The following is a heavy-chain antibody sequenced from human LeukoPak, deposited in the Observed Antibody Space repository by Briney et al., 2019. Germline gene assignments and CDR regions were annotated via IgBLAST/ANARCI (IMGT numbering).Heavy chain of an antibody. J-gene: IGHJ4*02. CDR3: AREGYYGGNYGY. D-gene: IGHD4-23*01. CDR2: IYYSGST. Sequence: PSQTLSLTCTVSGGSIRSGDYYWSWIRQPPGKGLEWIGYIYYSGSTYYNPSLKSRVTISVDTSKNQFSLKLSSVTAADTAVYYCAREGYYGGNYGYWGQGTLVTVSS. V-gene: IGHV4-30-4*08. CDR1: GGSIRSGDYY.